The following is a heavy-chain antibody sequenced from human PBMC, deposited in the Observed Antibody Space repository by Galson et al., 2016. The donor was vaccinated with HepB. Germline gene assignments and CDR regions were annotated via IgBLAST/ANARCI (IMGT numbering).Heavy chain of an antibody. V-gene: IGHV3-23*01. CDR3: AKGNIDYLPAAPYA. CDR1: GFTFSSYA. CDR2: ISGGGDST. Sequence: SLRLSCAASGFTFSSYAMSWFRQAPGKGLDWVSSISGGGDSTFYADSVKGRFSISRDNSKDTLYLQLNSLRADDTAVYYCAKGNIDYLPAAPYAWGQGTLVTVSP. J-gene: IGHJ5*02. D-gene: IGHD2-2*01.